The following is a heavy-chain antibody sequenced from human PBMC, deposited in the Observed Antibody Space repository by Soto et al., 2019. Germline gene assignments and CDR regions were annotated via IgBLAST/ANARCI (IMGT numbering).Heavy chain of an antibody. CDR2: ISYDGSNK. V-gene: IGHV3-30-3*01. CDR1: GFTFSSYA. Sequence: QVQLVESGGGVVQPGRSLRLSFAASGFTFSSYAMHWVRQAPGKGLEWVAVISYDGSNKYYADSVKGRFTISRDNYKHTLYLQMNSLRAEDTAVYYCASACSGGSCYSFDYWGQGTLVTVSS. J-gene: IGHJ4*02. CDR3: ASACSGGSCYSFDY. D-gene: IGHD2-15*01.